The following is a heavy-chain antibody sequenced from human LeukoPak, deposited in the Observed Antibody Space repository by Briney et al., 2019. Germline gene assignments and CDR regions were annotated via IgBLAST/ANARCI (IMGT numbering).Heavy chain of an antibody. CDR2: ISSSSSYI. Sequence: GRSLRLSCAASGFTFSSYSMNWVRKAPGKGLEWVSSISSSSSYIYYADSVKGRFTISRDNAKNSLYLQMNSLRAEDTAVYYCATMATILIWGQGTLVTVSS. CDR1: GFTFSSYS. J-gene: IGHJ4*02. CDR3: ATMATILI. D-gene: IGHD5-24*01. V-gene: IGHV3-21*01.